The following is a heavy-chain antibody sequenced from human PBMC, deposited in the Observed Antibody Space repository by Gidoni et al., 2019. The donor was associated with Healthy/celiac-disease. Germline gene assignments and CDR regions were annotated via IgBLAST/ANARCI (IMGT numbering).Heavy chain of an antibody. CDR1: GFTFSSYA. D-gene: IGHD1-26*01. V-gene: IGHV3-23*01. CDR3: AKAFIGFRATGWYFDY. CDR2: ISGSGGTT. J-gene: IGHJ4*02. Sequence: EVQLLESGGGLVQPGGSLRLSCAASGFTFSSYAMSWVRQAPGKGLGWVSAISGSGGTTYYADSVKGRFTISRDNSKNTLYLQMNSLRAEDTAVYYCAKAFIGFRATGWYFDYWGQGTLVTVSS.